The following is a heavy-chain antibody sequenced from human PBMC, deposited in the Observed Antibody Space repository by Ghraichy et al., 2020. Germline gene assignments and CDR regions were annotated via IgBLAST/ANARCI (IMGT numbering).Heavy chain of an antibody. Sequence: SETLSLTCAVYGGSFSGYYWSWIRQPPGKGLEWIGEINHSGNTNYNPSLKSRVTISVDTSKNQFSLKLSSVTAADTAVYYCARRNRRDVDTARQGIDYWGQGTLVTVSS. D-gene: IGHD5-18*01. CDR3: ARRNRRDVDTARQGIDY. CDR2: INHSGNT. V-gene: IGHV4-34*01. J-gene: IGHJ4*02. CDR1: GGSFSGYY.